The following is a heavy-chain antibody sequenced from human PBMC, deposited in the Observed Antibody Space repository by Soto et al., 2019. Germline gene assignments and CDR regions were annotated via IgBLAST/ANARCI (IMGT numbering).Heavy chain of an antibody. J-gene: IGHJ4*02. V-gene: IGHV4-59*11. Sequence: SETLSLTCTVSGGSISSHYWSWIRQPPGKGLEWIGYIYYSGTTDYNPSLKSRVTISVDTSKNQFSLKLSSLTPADTAVYYCARGGWYLDYWGQGTLVTVSS. CDR3: ARGGWYLDY. CDR2: IYYSGTT. D-gene: IGHD6-19*01. CDR1: GGSISSHY.